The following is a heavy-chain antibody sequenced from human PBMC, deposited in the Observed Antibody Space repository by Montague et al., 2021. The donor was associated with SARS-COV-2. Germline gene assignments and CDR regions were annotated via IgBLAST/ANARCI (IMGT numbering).Heavy chain of an antibody. D-gene: IGHD3-10*01. CDR2: VFKSGGT. J-gene: IGHJ5*02. CDR1: GGSITDYS. V-gene: IGHV4-59*08. Sequence: SETLSLTCTVSGGSITDYSWTWIRQPPGKALEWIGYVFKSGGTSYNPSLKSRVTMSVDTSKSHFSLRLTSVTAADTAVYYCARRASSFANWFDLWGQGALVTVSS. CDR3: ARRASSFANWFDL.